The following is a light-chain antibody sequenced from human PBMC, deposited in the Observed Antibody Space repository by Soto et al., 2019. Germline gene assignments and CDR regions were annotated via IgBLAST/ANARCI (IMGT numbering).Light chain of an antibody. J-gene: IGLJ3*02. Sequence: QSALTQPRSVSGSPGQSVTIPCTGSSSDVGGYNLVSWYQQYPGEVPKLIIYDVFKRPSGVPDRFSGSKSGITASLTISGLQGDDEADFYCCSYAGSFIWLFGGGTKVTVL. CDR1: SSDVGGYNL. V-gene: IGLV2-11*01. CDR2: DVF. CDR3: CSYAGSFIWL.